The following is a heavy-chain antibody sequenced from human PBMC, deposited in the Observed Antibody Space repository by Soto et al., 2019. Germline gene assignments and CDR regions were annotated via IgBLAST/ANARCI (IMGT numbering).Heavy chain of an antibody. CDR2: INHSGGT. CDR1: GGSLSGYY. V-gene: IGHV4-34*01. CDR3: ARGAFGVVIIHYYYFALDV. D-gene: IGHD3-3*01. Sequence: SETLSLTCAVYGGSLSGYYWNWIRQPPGKGLEWIGEINHSGGTKYNPSLKSRVTISVDTSKNQFSLKLSSVTAADTAVYYCARGAFGVVIIHYYYFALDVWGQGTTVTVSS. J-gene: IGHJ6*02.